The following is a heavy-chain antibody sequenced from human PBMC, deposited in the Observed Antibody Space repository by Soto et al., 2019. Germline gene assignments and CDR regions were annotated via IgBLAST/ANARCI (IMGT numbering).Heavy chain of an antibody. CDR2: IMPESSHI. V-gene: IGHV3-48*01. CDR1: GFTFSIYS. D-gene: IGHD1-26*01. Sequence: GWSLRLSCAASGFTFSIYSMNWVRQAPGKGLEWVSDIMPESSHIFYADSVKGRFTISRDNAKNSLYLQMNSLRAEDTAVYYCAIETVGATAVQAFDIWGQGTMVTVS. J-gene: IGHJ3*02. CDR3: AIETVGATAVQAFDI.